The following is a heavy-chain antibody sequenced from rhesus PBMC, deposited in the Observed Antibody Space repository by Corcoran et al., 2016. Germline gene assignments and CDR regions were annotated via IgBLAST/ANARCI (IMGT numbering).Heavy chain of an antibody. V-gene: IGHV4-147*01. D-gene: IGHD1-44*02. CDR1: GGSISSNY. Sequence: LTCAVSGGSISSNYWSWIRQSPGKGLEWIGYIYGGSGSTSYNPSLKSRVTISKDTSKNQFSLKLSSVTAADTAVYYCAGRIVGATLDYWGQGVLVTVSS. J-gene: IGHJ4*01. CDR3: AGRIVGATLDY. CDR2: IYGGSGST.